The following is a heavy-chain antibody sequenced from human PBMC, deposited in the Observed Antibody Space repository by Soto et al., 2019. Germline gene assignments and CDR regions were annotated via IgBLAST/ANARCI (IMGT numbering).Heavy chain of an antibody. D-gene: IGHD6-13*01. CDR2: INSDGSST. CDR1: GFTFSSYW. CDR3: ARGPDPYRSSWYDYFDY. Sequence: GGSLRLSCAASGFTFSSYWMHWVRQAPGKGLVWVSRINSDGSSTSYADSVKGRFTISRDNAKNTLYLQMNSLRAEDTAVYYCARGPDPYRSSWYDYFDYWGQGTLVTVSS. J-gene: IGHJ4*02. V-gene: IGHV3-74*01.